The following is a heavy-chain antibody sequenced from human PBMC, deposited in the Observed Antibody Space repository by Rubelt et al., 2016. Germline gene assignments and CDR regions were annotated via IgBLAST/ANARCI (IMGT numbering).Heavy chain of an antibody. CDR1: GYTFSSYA. CDR2: ISYDGSNK. V-gene: IGHV3-30*04. Sequence: QVQLVESGGGVVQPGRSLRLSCAASGYTFSSYAMHWVRQAPGKGLEWVAVISYDGSNKYYADSVKGRFTSARDNSKSTLYLQMNSLRAEATAVYYCAREITPADLDWGQGTLVTVSS. D-gene: IGHD2-2*01. CDR3: AREITPADLD. J-gene: IGHJ4*02.